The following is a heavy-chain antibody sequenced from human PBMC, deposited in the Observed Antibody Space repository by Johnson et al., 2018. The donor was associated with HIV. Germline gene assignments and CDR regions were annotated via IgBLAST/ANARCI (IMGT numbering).Heavy chain of an antibody. D-gene: IGHD3-22*01. J-gene: IGHJ3*02. V-gene: IGHV3-NL1*01. Sequence: QVQLVESGGGVVQPGRSLRLSCAASGFTFNRYGMHWVRQAPGKGLAWVSVIYTGGSTYYAYSVTGRSTISSDTSKNTLYLQMNSLRAEDTAVYYCARVGGLYYYDSSGYRDDAFDIWGQGTMVTVSS. CDR1: GFTFNRYG. CDR3: ARVGGLYYYDSSGYRDDAFDI. CDR2: IYTGGST.